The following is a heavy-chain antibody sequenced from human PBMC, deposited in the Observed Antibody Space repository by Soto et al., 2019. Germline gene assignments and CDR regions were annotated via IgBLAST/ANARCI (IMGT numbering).Heavy chain of an antibody. CDR3: ARADFGVHEYFDL. CDR1: GGSTRTDGNY. D-gene: IGHD3-3*01. J-gene: IGHJ2*01. CDR2: IHYSGST. V-gene: IGHV4-31*03. Sequence: QVQLQESGPGLVKPSQTLSLTCTVSGGSTRTDGNYWSWIRQHPGKGLEWIGYIHYSGSTYYNPSLKRRVTISVDTSKNPFSLKLGCVTAADTAVYYCARADFGVHEYFDLWGRGTLVTVSS.